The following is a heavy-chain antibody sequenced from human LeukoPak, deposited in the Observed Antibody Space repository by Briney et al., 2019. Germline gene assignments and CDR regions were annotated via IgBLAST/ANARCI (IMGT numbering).Heavy chain of an antibody. CDR1: GFTFNTCA. Sequence: GGSLRLSCEASGFTFNTCAMSWVRQAPGKGLEWVSAISESGSGTYYADSVKGRFTISRDNSKNTLYLQMNSLRVDDTALYYFAKGVFGVNRAFDYWGQGTLVTVSS. V-gene: IGHV3-23*01. CDR3: AKGVFGVNRAFDY. D-gene: IGHD3-3*01. CDR2: ISESGSGT. J-gene: IGHJ4*02.